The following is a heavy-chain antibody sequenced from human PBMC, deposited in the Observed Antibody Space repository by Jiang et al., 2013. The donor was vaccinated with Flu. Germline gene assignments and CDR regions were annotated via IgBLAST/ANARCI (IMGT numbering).Heavy chain of an antibody. D-gene: IGHD6-19*01. Sequence: SGAEVKKPGASVKVSCKASGYTFTSYGISWVRQAPGQGLEWMGWISAYNGNTNYAQKLQGRVTMTTDTSTSTAYMELRSLRSDDTAVYYCARVVGSSGWIFTDYYYGMDVWGQGTTVTVSS. V-gene: IGHV1-18*04. CDR2: ISAYNGNT. CDR1: GYTFTSYG. J-gene: IGHJ6*02. CDR3: ARVVGSSGWIFTDYYYGMDV.